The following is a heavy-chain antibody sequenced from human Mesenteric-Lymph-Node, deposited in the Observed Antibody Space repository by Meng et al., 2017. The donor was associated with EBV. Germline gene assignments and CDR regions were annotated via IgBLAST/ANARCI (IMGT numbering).Heavy chain of an antibody. CDR3: ALIIVGATHFDY. CDR2: IYYSGST. V-gene: IGHV4-61*01. J-gene: IGHJ4*02. CDR1: GGSVSSGSYY. Sequence: QVQLQESGPGLVKPSETLSLTCTVSGGSVSSGSYYWSWIRQPPGKGLEWIGYIYYSGSTNYNPSLKSRVTISVDTSKNQFSLKLSSVTAAGTAVYYCALIIVGATHFDYWGQGTLVTVSS. D-gene: IGHD1-26*01.